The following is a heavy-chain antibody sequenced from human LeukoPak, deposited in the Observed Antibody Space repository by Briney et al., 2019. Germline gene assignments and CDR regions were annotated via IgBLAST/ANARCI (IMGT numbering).Heavy chain of an antibody. CDR3: ARLVIRASNYFDY. V-gene: IGHV1-69*13. D-gene: IGHD3-9*01. Sequence: SVKVSCKASGGTFSIYAISWVRQAPGQGLEWMGGIIPIFGTANYAQKFQGRVTITADESTSTAYMELSSMRSEDTAVYYCARLVIRASNYFDYWGQGTLVTVSS. J-gene: IGHJ4*02. CDR2: IIPIFGTA. CDR1: GGTFSIYA.